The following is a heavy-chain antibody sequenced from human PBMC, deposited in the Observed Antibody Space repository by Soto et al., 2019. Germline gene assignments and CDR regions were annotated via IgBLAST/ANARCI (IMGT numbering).Heavy chain of an antibody. Sequence: GGSLRLSCAASGFTFSSNGMHWVRQAPGKGLEWVAVIWYDGTNKYYADSVKGRFTISRDNSKNTLYLQMNSLRAEDTALYYCTRSTQYYYGMDVWGQGTTVTVSS. J-gene: IGHJ6*02. CDR3: TRSTQYYYGMDV. CDR1: GFTFSSNG. CDR2: IWYDGTNK. V-gene: IGHV3-33*01.